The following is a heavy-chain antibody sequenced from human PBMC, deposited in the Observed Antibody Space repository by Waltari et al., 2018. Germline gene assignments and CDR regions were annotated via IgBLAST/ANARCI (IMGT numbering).Heavy chain of an antibody. CDR2: ISYDGSNK. J-gene: IGHJ4*02. Sequence: QVQLVESGRGVVQPGRSLRLSCAASGFTFSSYAMHWVRQAPGKGLEWVAVISYDGSNKYYADSVKGRFTISRDNSKNTLYLQMNSLRAEDTAVYYCARAGGTIFGVVRYWGQGTLVTVSS. CDR1: GFTFSSYA. CDR3: ARAGGTIFGVVRY. D-gene: IGHD3-3*01. V-gene: IGHV3-30-3*01.